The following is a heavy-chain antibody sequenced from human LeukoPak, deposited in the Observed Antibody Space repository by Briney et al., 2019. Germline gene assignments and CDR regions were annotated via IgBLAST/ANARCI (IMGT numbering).Heavy chain of an antibody. CDR3: ARDGDILTGYYKPDFDY. Sequence: ASVKVSCKASGYTFTGYGISWVRQAPGQGLEWMGWISAYNGNTNYAQKLQGRVTMTTDTSTSTAYMELRSLRSDDTAVYYCARDGDILTGYYKPDFDYWGQGTLVTVSS. V-gene: IGHV1-18*01. CDR1: GYTFTGYG. D-gene: IGHD3-9*01. CDR2: ISAYNGNT. J-gene: IGHJ4*02.